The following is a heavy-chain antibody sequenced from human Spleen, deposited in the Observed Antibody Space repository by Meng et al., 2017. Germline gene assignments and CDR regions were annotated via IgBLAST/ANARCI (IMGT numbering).Heavy chain of an antibody. J-gene: IGHJ6*02. CDR3: ARLYCSGGSCYRRYYYYGMDV. D-gene: IGHD2-15*01. Sequence: GGSLRLSCGGSGFTLSSYEMNWVRQAPGKGLEWVSYISSSGSTIYHADSVKGRFTISRDNAKNSLYLQMNSLRAEDTAVYYCARLYCSGGSCYRRYYYYGMDVWGQGTTVTVSS. V-gene: IGHV3-48*03. CDR2: ISSSGSTI. CDR1: GFTLSSYE.